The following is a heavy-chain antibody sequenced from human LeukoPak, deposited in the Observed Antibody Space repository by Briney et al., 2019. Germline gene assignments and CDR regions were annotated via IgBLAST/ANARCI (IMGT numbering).Heavy chain of an antibody. CDR2: IYTSGST. Sequence: SETLSLTXTVSGGSISSYYWSWIRPPAGKGLEWNGRIYTSGSTNYNPSLKSRVTMSVDTSKNQFSLKLSSVTAADTAVYYCARDSGSYYGYWGQGTLVTVSS. V-gene: IGHV4-4*07. CDR3: ARDSGSYYGY. D-gene: IGHD1-26*01. J-gene: IGHJ4*02. CDR1: GGSISSYY.